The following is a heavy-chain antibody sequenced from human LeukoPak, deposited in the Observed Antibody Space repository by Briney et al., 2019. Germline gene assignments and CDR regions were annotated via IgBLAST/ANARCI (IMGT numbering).Heavy chain of an antibody. V-gene: IGHV3-64*01. Sequence: GGSLRLSCAASGFTFSSYAMHWVRQAPGKGLEYVSAISSNGGSTYYANSVKGRFTISRDNSKNTLYLQMGSLRAEDMAVYYCARGLWFGESTLEYYMDVWGKGTTVTVSS. J-gene: IGHJ6*03. D-gene: IGHD3-10*01. CDR3: ARGLWFGESTLEYYMDV. CDR1: GFTFSSYA. CDR2: ISSNGGST.